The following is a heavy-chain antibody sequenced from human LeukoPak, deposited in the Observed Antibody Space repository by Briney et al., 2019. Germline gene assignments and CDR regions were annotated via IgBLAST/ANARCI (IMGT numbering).Heavy chain of an antibody. J-gene: IGHJ6*03. Sequence: GASVKVSCKASGYTFSGYYMHWVRQAPGHGLEWMGSINPNSGGANYAQKFQGRVTMTRDTSISTAYMELSRLRSDDTAVYYCARVTYYYGSGSYYTDYYYYMDVWGKGTTVTASS. CDR3: ARVTYYYGSGSYYTDYYYYMDV. V-gene: IGHV1-2*02. CDR2: INPNSGGA. CDR1: GYTFSGYY. D-gene: IGHD3-10*01.